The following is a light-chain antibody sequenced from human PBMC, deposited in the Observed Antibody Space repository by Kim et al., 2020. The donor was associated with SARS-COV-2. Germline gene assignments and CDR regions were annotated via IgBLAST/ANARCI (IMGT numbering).Light chain of an antibody. J-gene: IGKJ2*02. CDR1: QYIDNW. CDR2: DSS. V-gene: IGKV3-11*01. CDR3: QHSRTWPRT. Sequence: EIVLTQSPATLSLSPGERATLSCRASQYIDNWLAWYQQKPGQVPRFLIYDSSNRATGIPARFSGSGSGTDFTLTISSLEPEDFAVYYCQHSRTWPRTFGQGTKLEI.